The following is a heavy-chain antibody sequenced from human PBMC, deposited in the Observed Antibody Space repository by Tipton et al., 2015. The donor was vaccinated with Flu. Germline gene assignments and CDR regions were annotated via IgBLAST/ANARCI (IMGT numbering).Heavy chain of an antibody. V-gene: IGHV3-23*01. Sequence: SLRPSCAASGFSFSTYAMSWVRQSPGKGLEWVSTVGGGGLSTNYADSVKGRFTISRDNSKNTLYLQMNSLRAEDTAVYFCAKGQGGVSVIRGGGAVEYWGQGTLVTVSS. CDR1: GFSFSTYA. J-gene: IGHJ4*02. CDR2: VGGGGLST. CDR3: AKGQGGVSVIRGGGAVEY. D-gene: IGHD2-21*01.